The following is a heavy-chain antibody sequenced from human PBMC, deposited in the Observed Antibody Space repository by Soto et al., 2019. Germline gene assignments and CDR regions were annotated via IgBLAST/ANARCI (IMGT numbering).Heavy chain of an antibody. CDR3: AKVRIAARPRGEGFDY. J-gene: IGHJ4*02. CDR2: ISGSGGST. Sequence: GGSLRLSCAASGFTFSSYAMSWVRQAPGKGLEWVSAISGSGGSTYYADSVKGRFTISRDNSKNTLYLQMNSLRAEDTAVYYCAKVRIAARPRGEGFDYWGQGTLVTVSS. V-gene: IGHV3-23*01. CDR1: GFTFSSYA. D-gene: IGHD6-6*01.